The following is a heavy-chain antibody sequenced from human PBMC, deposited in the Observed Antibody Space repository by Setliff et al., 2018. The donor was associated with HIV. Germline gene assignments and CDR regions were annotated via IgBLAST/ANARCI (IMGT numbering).Heavy chain of an antibody. D-gene: IGHD2-2*01. Sequence: ASVKVSCKASGYTFTDYYMHWMRQAPGRGLEWMGWIYPKSGDTNYEQKFQGRVTMTRKTSISTAYMELRSLRSDDTAVYYCARGYCSSTSCYGIYYFDNWGQGTPVTVS. J-gene: IGHJ4*02. V-gene: IGHV1-2*02. CDR1: GYTFTDYY. CDR3: ARGYCSSTSCYGIYYFDN. CDR2: IYPKSGDT.